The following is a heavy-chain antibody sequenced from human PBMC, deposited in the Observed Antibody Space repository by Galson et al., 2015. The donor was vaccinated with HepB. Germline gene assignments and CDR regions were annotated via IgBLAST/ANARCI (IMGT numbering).Heavy chain of an antibody. Sequence: SLRLSCAASGFTFSSYGMHWVRQAPGKGLEWVVVISYDGSNKYYADSVKGRFTISRDNSKNTLYLQMNSLRAEDTAVYYCAKTPTYCSSTSCSSGYFDYWGQGTLITVSS. CDR1: GFTFSSYG. V-gene: IGHV3-30*18. CDR2: ISYDGSNK. J-gene: IGHJ4*02. D-gene: IGHD2-2*01. CDR3: AKTPTYCSSTSCSSGYFDY.